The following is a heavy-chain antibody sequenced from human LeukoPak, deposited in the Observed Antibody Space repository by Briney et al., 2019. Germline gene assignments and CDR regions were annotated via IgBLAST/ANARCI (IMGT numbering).Heavy chain of an antibody. J-gene: IGHJ3*01. CDR1: GFTFSSYG. CDR3: AKDSDIAVAGSDDALDV. CDR2: ISVDGSIE. V-gene: IGHV3-30*18. D-gene: IGHD6-19*01. Sequence: GGSLRLSCAASGFTFSSYGMHWVRQTPGKGLEWVALISVDGSIEYYVDSVKGRFTISRDNSKNTLFLQMNSLRPEDTVVYYCAKDSDIAVAGSDDALDVWGQGTMVTVSS.